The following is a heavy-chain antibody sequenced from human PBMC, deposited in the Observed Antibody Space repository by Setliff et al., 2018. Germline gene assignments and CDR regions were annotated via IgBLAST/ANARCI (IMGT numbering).Heavy chain of an antibody. CDR3: ARGQATSSRSSLVY. V-gene: IGHV4-34*01. D-gene: IGHD6-6*01. CDR1: GFSFSNYY. CDR2: INHSGST. J-gene: IGHJ4*02. Sequence: GSLRLSCVASGFSFSNYYWSWIRQTPGKGLEWIGEINHSGSTKCNPSLKSRVTLSVDTPKNQFSLNLSSVTAADTAVYYCARGQATSSRSSLVYWGQGILVTVSS.